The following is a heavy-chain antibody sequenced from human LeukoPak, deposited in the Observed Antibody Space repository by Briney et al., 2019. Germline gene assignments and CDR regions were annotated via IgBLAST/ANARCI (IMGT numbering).Heavy chain of an antibody. J-gene: IGHJ4*02. CDR1: GGSFSGNY. CDR3: VRGAPGY. Sequence: PSETLSLTCAVYGGSFSGNYWSWIRQPPGKGLEWIGEINHGGSTNYNPSLKSRATISIDTSTNQFSLKLTAVSAADTAVYYCVRGAPGYWGQGTLVTVSS. V-gene: IGHV4-34*01. CDR2: INHGGST.